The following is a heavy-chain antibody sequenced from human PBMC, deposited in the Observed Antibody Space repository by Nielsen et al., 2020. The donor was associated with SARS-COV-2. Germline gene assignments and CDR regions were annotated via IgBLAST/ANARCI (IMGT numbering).Heavy chain of an antibody. V-gene: IGHV3-53*04. Sequence: GESLKISCAASGFTVSSNYMSWVRQAPGKGLEWVSDIYSGGSTYYADSVKGRFTISRHNSKNTLYLQMNSLRAEDTAVYYCARGVSYDSSGYYYSGIWFDPWGQGTLVTVSS. D-gene: IGHD3-22*01. J-gene: IGHJ5*02. CDR2: IYSGGST. CDR3: ARGVSYDSSGYYYSGIWFDP. CDR1: GFTVSSNY.